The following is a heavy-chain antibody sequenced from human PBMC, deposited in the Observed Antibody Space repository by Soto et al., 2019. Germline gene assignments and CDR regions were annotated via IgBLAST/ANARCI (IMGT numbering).Heavy chain of an antibody. CDR3: AKDQFGQLEGTYYYYYGMDV. D-gene: IGHD3-3*01. V-gene: IGHV3-30*18. CDR1: GFTFSSYG. J-gene: IGHJ6*02. Sequence: GGSLRLSCAASGFTFSSYGMHWVRQAPGKGLEWVAVISYDGSNKYYADSVKGRFTISRDNSKNTLYLQMNSLRAEDTAVYYCAKDQFGQLEGTYYYYYGMDVWGQGTTVTVSS. CDR2: ISYDGSNK.